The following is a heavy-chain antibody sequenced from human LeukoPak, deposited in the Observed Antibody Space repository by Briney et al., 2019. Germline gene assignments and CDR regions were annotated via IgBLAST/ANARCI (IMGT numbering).Heavy chain of an antibody. Sequence: GGSLRLSCVVSGFTFSSFDMHWVRQAPGKGLEWVAAIAYDGSNKYYADSVKGRVTISRDNSKNTLSLQMNSLRGEDTAVYYCAKDSSSLFFDYWGQGTLVTVSS. V-gene: IGHV3-30*18. CDR2: IAYDGSNK. J-gene: IGHJ4*02. D-gene: IGHD6-13*01. CDR1: GFTFSSFD. CDR3: AKDSSSLFFDY.